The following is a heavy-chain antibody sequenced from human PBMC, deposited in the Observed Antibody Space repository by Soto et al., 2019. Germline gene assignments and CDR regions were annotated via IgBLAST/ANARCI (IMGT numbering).Heavy chain of an antibody. Sequence: EVQVVESGGGLVQPGGSLRLSCAASGFTLSTYWMSWGRQAPGKGLEWVANIKQDGSEKYYVDSVKGRFTISRDNAKNSVFLQMNSLRAEDTAIYYCAREWSPPLAVFDYWGQGALVTVSS. CDR1: GFTLSTYW. V-gene: IGHV3-7*03. CDR2: IKQDGSEK. CDR3: AREWSPPLAVFDY. J-gene: IGHJ4*02. D-gene: IGHD1-26*01.